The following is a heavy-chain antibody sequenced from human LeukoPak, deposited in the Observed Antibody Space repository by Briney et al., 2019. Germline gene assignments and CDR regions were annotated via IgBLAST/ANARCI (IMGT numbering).Heavy chain of an antibody. D-gene: IGHD3-3*01. V-gene: IGHV4-34*01. CDR1: GGSFSGYY. CDR2: INHSGST. Sequence: PSETLSLTCAVYGGSFSGYYWSWIRQPPGKGLEWIGEINHSGSTNYNPSLKSRVTISVDTSKNQFSLKLSSVTAADTAVYYCARNYDFWSGYNKGGRYYYYMDVWGKGTTVTVSS. CDR3: ARNYDFWSGYNKGGRYYYYMDV. J-gene: IGHJ6*03.